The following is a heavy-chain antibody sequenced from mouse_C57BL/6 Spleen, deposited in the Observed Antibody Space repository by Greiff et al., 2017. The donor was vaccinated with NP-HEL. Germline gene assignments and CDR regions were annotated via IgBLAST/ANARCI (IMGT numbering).Heavy chain of an antibody. D-gene: IGHD1-1*01. V-gene: IGHV1-15*01. CDR3: TRRGRGAMDY. CDR2: IYPETCGT. CDR1: GYTFTDYE. J-gene: IGHJ4*01. Sequence: QVQLQQSGAELVRPGASVTLSCKASGYTFTDYEMHWVKQTPVHGLEWIGAIYPETCGTAYNQKFTGKAILTSANSSSTAYMELRSLTSEDSAVYYCTRRGRGAMDYWGQGTSVTVSS.